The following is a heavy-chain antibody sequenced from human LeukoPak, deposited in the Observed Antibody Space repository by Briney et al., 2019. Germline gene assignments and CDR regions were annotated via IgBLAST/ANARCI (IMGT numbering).Heavy chain of an antibody. D-gene: IGHD6-19*01. CDR1: GGSISGYY. CDR2: IAYNENT. Sequence: SETLSLTCTVSGGSISGYYRKWIRQPPGKGLEWVGHIAYNENTNYSPSLKSRLTMSIDPSKNQFSLRLRSVTAADTAVYYCARAGVSGWYGEYWGQGILVTVSS. CDR3: ARAGVSGWYGEY. J-gene: IGHJ4*02. V-gene: IGHV4-59*01.